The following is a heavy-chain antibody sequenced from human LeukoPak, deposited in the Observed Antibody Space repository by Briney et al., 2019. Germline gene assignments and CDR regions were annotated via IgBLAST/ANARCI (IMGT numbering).Heavy chain of an antibody. D-gene: IGHD3-10*01. J-gene: IGHJ4*02. CDR2: IIPIFGIA. CDR1: GGTFSSYA. Sequence: ASVTVSCKASGGTFSSYAISWVRQAPGQGLEWMGRIIPIFGIANYAQKFQGRVTITADKSTSTAYMELSSLRSEDTAVYYCARDQSYYGSGSADYWGQGTLVTVSS. V-gene: IGHV1-69*04. CDR3: ARDQSYYGSGSADY.